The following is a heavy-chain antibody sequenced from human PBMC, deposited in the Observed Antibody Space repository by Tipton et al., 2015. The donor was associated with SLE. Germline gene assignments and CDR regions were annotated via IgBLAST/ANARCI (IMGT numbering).Heavy chain of an antibody. V-gene: IGHV4-39*07. J-gene: IGHJ4*02. D-gene: IGHD4-17*01. CDR1: GDSISNSNYF. Sequence: TLSLTCTVSGDSISNSNYFWGWIRQPPGKGPEWVATIYYTGSTYYNPSLRSRVTISIDTSNNQFSLELNSVTAADTAVYFCARDDPDGDGGGIPGDYWGQGTLVTVS. CDR3: ARDDPDGDGGGIPGDY. CDR2: IYYTGST.